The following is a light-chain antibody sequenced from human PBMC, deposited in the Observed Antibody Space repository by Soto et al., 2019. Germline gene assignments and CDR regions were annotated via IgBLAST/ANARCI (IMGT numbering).Light chain of an antibody. Sequence: QSVLTQPASVSGSPGQSITISCTGSSGDVGGYNYVSWYQQHPGKAPKLMIYEVTNRPSGVSNRFSGSKSGNAASLTISGLQAEDEADYYCSSYTSSNIWVFGGGTKLTVL. CDR2: EVT. CDR3: SSYTSSNIWV. V-gene: IGLV2-14*01. CDR1: SGDVGGYNY. J-gene: IGLJ3*02.